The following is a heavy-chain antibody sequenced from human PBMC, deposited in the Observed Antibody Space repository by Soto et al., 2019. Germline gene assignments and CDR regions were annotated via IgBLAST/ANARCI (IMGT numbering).Heavy chain of an antibody. CDR3: ASSPSLLWGYFDY. CDR1: SGSISSSNW. J-gene: IGHJ4*02. V-gene: IGHV4-4*02. D-gene: IGHD3-10*01. Sequence: QVQLQESGQGLVKPSGTLSLTCAVSSGSISSSNWWSWVRQPPGKGLEWIGEIYHSGSTNYNPSLQGRVTISVDKSKNQFSLKLSSVTAADTAVYYCASSPSLLWGYFDYWGQGTLVTVSS. CDR2: IYHSGST.